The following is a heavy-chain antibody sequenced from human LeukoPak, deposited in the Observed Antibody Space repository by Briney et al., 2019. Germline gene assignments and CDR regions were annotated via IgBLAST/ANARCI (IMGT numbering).Heavy chain of an antibody. CDR2: MNPNSGNT. V-gene: IGHV1-8*03. D-gene: IGHD3-3*01. CDR3: ARGPPGYDFWSGYYNPYYFDY. CDR1: GYTFTSYD. Sequence: GASVKVSCKASGYTFTSYDINWVRQATGQGLEWMGWMNPNSGNTGYAQKFQGRVTITRNTSISTAYMELRSLRSEDTAVYYCARGPPGYDFWSGYYNPYYFDYWGQGTLVTVSS. J-gene: IGHJ4*02.